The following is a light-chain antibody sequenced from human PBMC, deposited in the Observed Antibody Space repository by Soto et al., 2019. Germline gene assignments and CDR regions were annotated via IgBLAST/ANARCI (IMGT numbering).Light chain of an antibody. V-gene: IGKV3-20*01. CDR1: QSVGSNS. CDR2: GAS. CDR3: QQYGSSPPLT. Sequence: EFVLTQSPGTLSLSPGERATLSCRASQSVGSNSLAWYQQKPGQAPRILIYGASTRATGIPDRFSGSGSGTAFTLTIRRLEPEDFAVYYCQQYGSSPPLTFGGGTKVEIK. J-gene: IGKJ4*01.